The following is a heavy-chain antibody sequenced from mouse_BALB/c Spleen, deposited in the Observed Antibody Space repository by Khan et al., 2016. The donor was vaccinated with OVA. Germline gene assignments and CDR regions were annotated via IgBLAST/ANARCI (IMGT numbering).Heavy chain of an antibody. V-gene: IGHV1-69*02. CDR2: IDPSDSHT. CDR1: GYTFSSYW. CDR3: ARSYDYGSSTWFAY. D-gene: IGHD1-1*01. J-gene: IGHJ3*01. Sequence: QVQLQQSGAELVKPGASVKLSCKASGYTFSSYWMHWVKQRPGQGLEWIGEIDPSDSHTNYNQKFKGKATLNVDKSSRTAYMHLSSLTSEDSAVYYCARSYDYGSSTWFAYWGQGTLVTVSA.